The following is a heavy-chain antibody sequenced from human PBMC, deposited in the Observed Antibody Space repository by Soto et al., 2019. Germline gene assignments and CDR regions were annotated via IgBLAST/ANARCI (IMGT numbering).Heavy chain of an antibody. CDR1: GYTFTSYG. V-gene: IGHV1-18*01. D-gene: IGHD6-19*01. CDR3: ARDHTEWLVHCDY. J-gene: IGHJ4*02. CDR2: ISAYNDNT. Sequence: ASVKVSCKASGYTFTSYGISCVRQAPGQVLEWMGWISAYNDNTNYAQKFQGRVTMTTDTSTSTAYMELRSLRSDDTAVYYCARDHTEWLVHCDYWGQGTLVTVSS.